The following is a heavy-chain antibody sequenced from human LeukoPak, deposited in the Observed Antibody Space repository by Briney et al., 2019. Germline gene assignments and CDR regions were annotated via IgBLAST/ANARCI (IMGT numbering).Heavy chain of an antibody. CDR2: IIPIFGTA. J-gene: IGHJ4*02. D-gene: IGHD3-22*01. CDR3: ARPYYYDSSGYYPY. Sequence: GSSVKVSCKASGGTFSSYAISWVRQAPGQGLEWMGGIIPIFGTANHAQKFQGRVTITADESTSTAYMELSSLRSEDTAVYYCARPYYYDSSGYYPYWGQGTLVTVSS. V-gene: IGHV1-69*01. CDR1: GGTFSSYA.